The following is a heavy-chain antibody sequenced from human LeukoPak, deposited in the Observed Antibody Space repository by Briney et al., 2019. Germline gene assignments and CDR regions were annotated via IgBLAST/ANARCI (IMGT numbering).Heavy chain of an antibody. CDR1: GFTFSSYW. CDR2: IKQDGSEK. J-gene: IGHJ4*02. V-gene: IGHV3-7*01. Sequence: GGSLRLSCTASGFTFSSYWMSWVRQAPGKGLEWVANIKQDGSEKDYVDSVKGRFTISRDNAKNSVYLQMNSLRAEDTAVYYCARPRYCSSTSCPEFDYWGQGTLVTVSS. D-gene: IGHD2-2*01. CDR3: ARPRYCSSTSCPEFDY.